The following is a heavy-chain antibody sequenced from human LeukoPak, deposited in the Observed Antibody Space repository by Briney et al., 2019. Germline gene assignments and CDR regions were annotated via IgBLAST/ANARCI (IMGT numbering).Heavy chain of an antibody. V-gene: IGHV1-2*02. CDR1: GYTFTGYY. J-gene: IGHJ4*02. Sequence: ASVKVSCKASGYTFTGYYMHWVRQAPGQGLEWMGWINPNSGGTNYAQKFQGRVTMTRDTSISTAYMELSRLRSGDTAVYYCARVSSVLLWFGELGDWGQGTLVTVSS. CDR2: INPNSGGT. D-gene: IGHD3-10*01. CDR3: ARVSSVLLWFGELGD.